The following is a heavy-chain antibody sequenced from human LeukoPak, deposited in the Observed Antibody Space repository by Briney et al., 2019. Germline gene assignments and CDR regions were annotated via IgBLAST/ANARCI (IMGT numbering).Heavy chain of an antibody. CDR2: INQDGTEK. D-gene: IGHD3-10*01. V-gene: IGHV3-7*01. Sequence: WGSLRLSCAASGFSFTTYWMSWVRQAPGKGLEWVANINQDGTEKYYVDSGKGRITIARDNGKNSLYLQMNRQRVEDTAVYYCANLAKYFYGSETFYFFEHWGQGTPVTASS. CDR3: ANLAKYFYGSETFYFFEH. J-gene: IGHJ4*02. CDR1: GFSFTTYW.